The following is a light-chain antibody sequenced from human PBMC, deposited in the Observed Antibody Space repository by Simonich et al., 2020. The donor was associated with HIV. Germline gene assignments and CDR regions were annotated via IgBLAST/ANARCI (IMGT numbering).Light chain of an antibody. J-gene: IGLJ3*02. CDR3: LLSYNNTRV. V-gene: IGLV7-46*01. CDR1: TGAVTSGHY. CDR2: DTS. Sequence: QAVVTQEPSLTVSPGGTVTLTCDSSTGAVTSGHYPYWFQQKPGQAPRTLIYDTSNKQAWTPARFSGSLLGGKAALTLSGAQPDDEADYYCLLSYNNTRVFGGGTKLTVL.